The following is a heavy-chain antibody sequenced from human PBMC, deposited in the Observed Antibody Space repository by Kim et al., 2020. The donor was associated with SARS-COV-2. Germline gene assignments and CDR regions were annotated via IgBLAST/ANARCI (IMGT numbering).Heavy chain of an antibody. CDR2: ISWNSGSI. CDR3: AKGWRANYRGYWFDP. D-gene: IGHD1-7*01. CDR1: GFTFGDYA. Sequence: GGSLRLSCAASGFTFGDYAMHWVRQAPGKGLEWVSGISWNSGSIGYADSVKGRFTISRDNAKNSLYLQMNSLRAEDTALYYCAKGWRANYRGYWFDPWGQGTLVTVSS. J-gene: IGHJ5*02. V-gene: IGHV3-9*01.